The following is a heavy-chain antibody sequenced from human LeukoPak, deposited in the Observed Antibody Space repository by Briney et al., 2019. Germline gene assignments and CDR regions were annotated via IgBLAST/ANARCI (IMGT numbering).Heavy chain of an antibody. CDR3: ARDKGHHRIAVAGIDY. D-gene: IGHD6-19*01. CDR1: GFIFSNYD. CDR2: ISYDGSNK. V-gene: IGHV3-30*19. J-gene: IGHJ4*02. Sequence: GGSLRLSCAASGFIFSNYDMHWVRQAPGKGLEWVAVISYDGSNKYYADSVKGRFTISRDNSKNTLYLQMNSLRAEDTAVYYCARDKGHHRIAVAGIDYWGLGTLVTVSS.